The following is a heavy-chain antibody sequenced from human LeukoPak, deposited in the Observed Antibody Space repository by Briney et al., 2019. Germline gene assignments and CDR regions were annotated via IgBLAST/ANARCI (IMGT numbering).Heavy chain of an antibody. CDR3: ANNVVGATGFDY. CDR1: GYPFPGYY. D-gene: IGHD1-26*01. Sequence: ASVKVSCKASGYPFPGYYMHWVRQAPGQGLEWMGWINPNSGGTNYAQKFQGRVTMTRDTSISTAYMELSRLRSDDTAVYYCANNVVGATGFDYWGQGTLVTVSS. J-gene: IGHJ4*02. CDR2: INPNSGGT. V-gene: IGHV1-2*02.